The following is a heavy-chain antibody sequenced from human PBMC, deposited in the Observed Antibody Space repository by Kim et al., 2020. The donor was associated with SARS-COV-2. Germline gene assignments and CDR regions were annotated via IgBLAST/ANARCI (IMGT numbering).Heavy chain of an antibody. J-gene: IGHJ4*02. CDR3: ARGETAAAVTGLDY. CDR2: INHSGST. CDR1: GGSFSGYY. D-gene: IGHD6-13*01. V-gene: IGHV4-34*01. Sequence: SETLSLTCAVYGGSFSGYYWSWIRQPPGKGLEWIGEINHSGSTNYNPSLKSRVTISVDTSKNQFSLKLSSVTAADTAVYYCARGETAAAVTGLDYWGQGTLVTVSS.